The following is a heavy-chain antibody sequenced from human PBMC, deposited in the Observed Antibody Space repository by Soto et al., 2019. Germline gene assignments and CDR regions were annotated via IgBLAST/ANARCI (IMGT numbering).Heavy chain of an antibody. CDR2: IYHSGST. J-gene: IGHJ6*02. CDR1: GGSISSGGYS. V-gene: IGHV4-30-2*01. Sequence: SETLSLTCAVSGGSISSGGYSWSWIRQPPGKGLEWIGYIYHSGSTYYNPSLKSRVTISVDRSKNQFSLKLSSVTAADTAVYYCARHPAPPYYYGMDVWGQGTTVTVSS. CDR3: ARHPAPPYYYGMDV.